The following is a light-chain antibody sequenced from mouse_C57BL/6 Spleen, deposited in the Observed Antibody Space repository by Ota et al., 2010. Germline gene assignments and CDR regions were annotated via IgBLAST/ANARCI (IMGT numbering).Light chain of an antibody. CDR1: RALYSVMETP. Sequence: VVLTQTTTSPSPVSLGRXTLHLLSDLVRALYSVMETPFTLVPAEARPVSKAPDLQSFQPISGVPDRFSGSGSGTDFTLKISRVEAEDLGVYFCCQSTHVPPWTCGGGTKLEIK. CDR2: SF. V-gene: IGKV1-110*01. J-gene: IGKJ1*01. CDR3: CQSTHVPPWT.